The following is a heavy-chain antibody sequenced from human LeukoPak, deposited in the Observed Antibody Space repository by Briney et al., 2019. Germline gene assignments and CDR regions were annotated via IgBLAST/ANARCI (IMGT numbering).Heavy chain of an antibody. CDR1: GYTLTGLS. D-gene: IGHD3-9*01. J-gene: IGHJ5*02. CDR3: ARSLYDILTGYQFDP. V-gene: IGHV1-24*01. Sequence: ASVKVSCKVSGYTLTGLSMHWVRQAPGKGREWMGGFDPEDGETIYAQKFQGRVTMTEDTSTDTAYMELSRLRSDDTAVYYCARSLYDILTGYQFDPWGQGTLVTVSS. CDR2: FDPEDGET.